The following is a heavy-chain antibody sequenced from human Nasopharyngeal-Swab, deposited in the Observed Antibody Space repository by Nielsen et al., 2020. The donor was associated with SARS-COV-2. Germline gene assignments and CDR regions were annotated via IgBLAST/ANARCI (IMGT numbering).Heavy chain of an antibody. CDR2: ISSSGSYI. Sequence: GESLKISCAASGFTFSGYSMNWVRQAPGKGLEWVSSISSSGSYIYYADSVKGRFTFSRDNAKNSLYLQMNSLRREDTAVYYCARESVVTGTDDAPDLWGRGTMVTVSS. CDR3: ARESVVTGTDDAPDL. D-gene: IGHD2-21*02. J-gene: IGHJ3*01. V-gene: IGHV3-21*01. CDR1: GFTFSGYS.